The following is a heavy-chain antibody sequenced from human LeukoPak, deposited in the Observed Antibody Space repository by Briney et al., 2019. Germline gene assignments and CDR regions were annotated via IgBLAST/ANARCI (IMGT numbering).Heavy chain of an antibody. CDR1: GFTFRSYW. CDR3: ARDKGWELPHFDY. CDR2: IKQDGSEK. J-gene: IGHJ4*02. Sequence: GGSLRLSCAASGFTFRSYWMSWVRQAPGKGLEWVANIKQDGSEKYYVDSVKGRFTISRDNAKNSLYLQMNSLRAEDTAVYYCARDKGWELPHFDYWGQGTLVTVSS. V-gene: IGHV3-7*01. D-gene: IGHD1-26*01.